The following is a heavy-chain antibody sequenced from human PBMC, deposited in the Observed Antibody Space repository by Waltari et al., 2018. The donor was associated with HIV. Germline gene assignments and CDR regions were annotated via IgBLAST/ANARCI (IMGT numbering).Heavy chain of an antibody. CDR1: GGSISSGGYS. D-gene: IGHD3-10*01. CDR3: ARGGTMVRGVTNWFDP. Sequence: QLQLQESGSGLVKPSQTLSLTCAVSGGSISSGGYSWSWIRQPPGKGLEWIGYIYHSGSTYYNPSLKSRVTISVDRSKNQFSLKLSSVTAADTAVYYCARGGTMVRGVTNWFDPWGQGTLVTVSS. J-gene: IGHJ5*02. V-gene: IGHV4-30-2*01. CDR2: IYHSGST.